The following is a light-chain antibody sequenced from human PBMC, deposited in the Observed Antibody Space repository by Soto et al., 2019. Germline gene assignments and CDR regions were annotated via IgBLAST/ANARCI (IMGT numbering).Light chain of an antibody. CDR2: AAS. CDR1: QGISRW. CDR3: QQANSFPLT. J-gene: IGKJ4*02. V-gene: IGKV1-12*01. Sequence: DIQMTHSPSSVFAAVGDRVTITCRASQGISRWLACYQQKPGKAPKLLIYAASSLQSGVRSRFSGSGSGTDFTLTISSLQPEDFATYYCQQANSFPLTFGGGTKVEIK.